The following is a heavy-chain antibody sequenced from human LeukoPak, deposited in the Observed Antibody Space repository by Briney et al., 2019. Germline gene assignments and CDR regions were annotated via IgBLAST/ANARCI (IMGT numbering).Heavy chain of an antibody. J-gene: IGHJ4*02. V-gene: IGHV1-46*01. CDR3: ARGVRSDCYSCFDY. CDR1: GYTFTSYS. CDR2: INPSGGST. Sequence: ASVKVSCKASGYTFTSYSMYWVRQAPGQGLEWMGVINPSGGSTTYAQKFQGRVTMTSDTSTSTAYMELSSLRSEDTAVYYCARGVRSDCYSCFDYWGQGTLVTVSS. D-gene: IGHD2-15*01.